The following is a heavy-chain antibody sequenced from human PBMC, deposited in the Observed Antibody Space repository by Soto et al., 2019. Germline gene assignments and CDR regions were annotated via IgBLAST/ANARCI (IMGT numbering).Heavy chain of an antibody. CDR1: GDTFKNCA. J-gene: IGHJ6*02. D-gene: IGHD3-22*01. Sequence: QVQVVQSGAEVRRPGSSVKVSCKASGDTFKNCAISWVRQAPGQGLEWMGGIIPLFGSTAFAQRLQGRLTITSDESTTTAYTELSRLSSEDTATYCWAAEVGFGIVSVVWGQGTRVIVSS. CDR3: AAEVGFGIVSVV. CDR2: IIPLFGST. V-gene: IGHV1-69*01.